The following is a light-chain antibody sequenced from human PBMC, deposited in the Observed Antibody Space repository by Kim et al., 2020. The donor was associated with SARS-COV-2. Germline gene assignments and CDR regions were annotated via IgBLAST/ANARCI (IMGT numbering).Light chain of an antibody. CDR3: AAWDDRVSGRV. CDR1: SSNIERNY. Sequence: ELTQPPSASGTPGQRVTLSCSGSSSNIERNYVYWYQQLPGRAPKVLIYRSDERPSGVPDRFSGSKSGTSAYLAISGLRFEDEADYYCAAWDDRVSGRVFGGGTQLTVL. CDR2: RSD. J-gene: IGLJ3*02. V-gene: IGLV1-47*01.